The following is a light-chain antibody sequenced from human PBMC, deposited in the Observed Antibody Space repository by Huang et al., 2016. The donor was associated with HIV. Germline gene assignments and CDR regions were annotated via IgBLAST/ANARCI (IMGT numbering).Light chain of an antibody. Sequence: AIQMTQSPSSLSASVGDRVPITCRASQGITDDLAWYQQKPGKAPKLLISGASTLRSGVPSRFSGSGSGTDFTLTISSLQPEDYATYYCLQDHNYPRTFGQGTKVEI. CDR1: QGITDD. CDR2: GAS. CDR3: LQDHNYPRT. J-gene: IGKJ1*01. V-gene: IGKV1-6*01.